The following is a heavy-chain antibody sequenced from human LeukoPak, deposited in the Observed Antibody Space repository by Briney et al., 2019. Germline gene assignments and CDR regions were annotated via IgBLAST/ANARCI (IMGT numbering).Heavy chain of an antibody. CDR3: ARSVVPAGAWFDP. CDR1: GLPFSSYT. Sequence: GGSLRLSCAASGLPFSSYTMNWVRQAPGRGLEWVSSITGGSNYMYYRDSVKGRFTISRDNARNSLYLEMNSLRADDTAMYFCARSVVPAGAWFDPWGQGTLVTVS. CDR2: ITGGSNYM. V-gene: IGHV3-21*01. J-gene: IGHJ5*02. D-gene: IGHD2-2*01.